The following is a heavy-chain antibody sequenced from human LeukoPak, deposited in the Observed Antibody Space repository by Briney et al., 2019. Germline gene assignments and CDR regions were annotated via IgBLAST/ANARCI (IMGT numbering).Heavy chain of an antibody. J-gene: IGHJ4*02. Sequence: GGSLRLSCTASGFTFSGYGMHRVRQAPGKGLEWVAVIWNDGTNKYCVDSVKGRFTISRDNSKNTLYLQMNSLRAEDTAVYFCARDPSGSLDYWGQGTLVTVSS. CDR1: GFTFSGYG. V-gene: IGHV3-33*01. CDR2: IWNDGTNK. D-gene: IGHD1-26*01. CDR3: ARDPSGSLDY.